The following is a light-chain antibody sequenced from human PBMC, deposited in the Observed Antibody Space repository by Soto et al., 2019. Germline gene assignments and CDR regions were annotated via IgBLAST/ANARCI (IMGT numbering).Light chain of an antibody. CDR2: DVN. V-gene: IGLV2-11*01. Sequence: QSALTQPRSLSGSPGQSVTISCTGTSGDVGGSNHVSWYQHHPGKAPKFMIYDVNKRPSGVPDRFSGSKSGNTASLTISGLQAEDEADYYCCSSAGNYTFVFGTGTKLTVL. CDR3: CSSAGNYTFV. CDR1: SGDVGGSNH. J-gene: IGLJ1*01.